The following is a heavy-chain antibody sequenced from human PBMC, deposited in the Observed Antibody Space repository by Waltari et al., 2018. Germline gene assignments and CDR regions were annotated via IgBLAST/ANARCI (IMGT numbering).Heavy chain of an antibody. V-gene: IGHV3-7*01. CDR3: ARDWNWGFDY. CDR1: GFRFSNNW. CDR2: MKEDGTQK. J-gene: IGHJ4*02. Sequence: EVQLVESGGGLVQPGGSLRLSCAASGFRFSNNWMSWVRQAPGEGREWVANMKEDGTQKYYVDSVRGRFTSSRDNTKNTLYLQMNSLRVEDTAVYYCARDWNWGFDYWGQGTLVTVS. D-gene: IGHD7-27*01.